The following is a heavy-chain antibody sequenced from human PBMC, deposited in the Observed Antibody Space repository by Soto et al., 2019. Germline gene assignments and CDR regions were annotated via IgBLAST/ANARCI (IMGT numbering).Heavy chain of an antibody. J-gene: IGHJ4*02. V-gene: IGHV1-18*01. CDR3: ARVRYHDTSGYYDVDY. D-gene: IGHD3-22*01. Sequence: QVQLVQSAAEVKKPGASVKVSCKTSGYIFTNYGISWVRQAPGQGLEWMGWISAYDGLTNHSQKFQGSVTMTTDTSTSTAYMELRRLSSDDAAVYYCARVRYHDTSGYYDVDYWGQGTLVTVSS. CDR2: ISAYDGLT. CDR1: GYIFTNYG.